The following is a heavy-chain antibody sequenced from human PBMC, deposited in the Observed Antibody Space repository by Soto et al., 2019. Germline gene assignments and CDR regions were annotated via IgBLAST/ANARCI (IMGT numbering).Heavy chain of an antibody. Sequence: SETLSLTCTVSGDAIYIGGYYWTWIRQHPGKGLEWIGYIYHTGXXXXXPSLESRVTMSVDTSKKQFSLKLASVTAADTAVYXCARDXXXXXXWIDPWGXRTLV. CDR2: IYHTGXX. J-gene: IGHJ5*02. CDR1: GDAIYIGGYY. V-gene: IGHV4-31*03. CDR3: ARDXXXXXXWIDP.